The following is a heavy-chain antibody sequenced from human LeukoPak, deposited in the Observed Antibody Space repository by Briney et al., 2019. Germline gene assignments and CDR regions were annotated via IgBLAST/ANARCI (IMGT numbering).Heavy chain of an antibody. CDR3: QKTAYEILTGYYTFDY. J-gene: IGHJ4*02. Sequence: VGSLRLSCAASGFTFSSYEMNCVRKAPVNALDCVSYISSSGSIIYYADFVKGRFTISRDNAKYSLYLQMNSLRAEDTVFFFKQKTAYEILTGYYTFDYWGQGTLVTVSS. V-gene: IGHV3-48*03. CDR1: GFTFSSYE. D-gene: IGHD3-9*01. CDR2: ISSSGSII.